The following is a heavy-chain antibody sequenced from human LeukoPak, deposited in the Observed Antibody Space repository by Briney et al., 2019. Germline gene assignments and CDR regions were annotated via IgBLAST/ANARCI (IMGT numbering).Heavy chain of an antibody. V-gene: IGHV3-20*04. Sequence: PGVTLRLSCASPGHTFEVYHMICVRQAPGKGLEWVSGINWNGGRTGYAESVKGRFTMSRDNAKNSLYMQMNSLRAEDTALYYCARLRGYYDSSGYPDYWGQGTLVTVSS. D-gene: IGHD3-22*01. CDR2: INWNGGRT. CDR3: ARLRGYYDSSGYPDY. J-gene: IGHJ4*02. CDR1: GHTFEVYH.